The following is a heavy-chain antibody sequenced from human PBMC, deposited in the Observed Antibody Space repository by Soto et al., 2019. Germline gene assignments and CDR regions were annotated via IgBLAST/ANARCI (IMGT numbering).Heavy chain of an antibody. CDR2: IYHSGST. Sequence: SETLSLTCAVSGYSISSGYYWGWIRQPPGKGLEWIGSIYHSGSTYYNPSLKSRVTISVDTSKNQFSLKLSSVTAADTAVYYCARGRADQGHVGMDVWGQGTTVTVSS. CDR3: ARGRADQGHVGMDV. V-gene: IGHV4-38-2*01. CDR1: GYSISSGYY. J-gene: IGHJ6*02.